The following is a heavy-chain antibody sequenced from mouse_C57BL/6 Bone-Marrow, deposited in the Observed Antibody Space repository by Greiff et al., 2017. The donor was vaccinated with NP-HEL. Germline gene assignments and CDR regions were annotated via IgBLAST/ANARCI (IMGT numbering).Heavy chain of an antibody. J-gene: IGHJ4*01. D-gene: IGHD2-3*01. CDR3: ARRLLPYYYAMDY. Sequence: EVQLQESGGGLVKPGGSLKLSCAASGFTFSDYGMHWVRQAPEKGLEWVAYISSGSSTIYYADTVKGRFTISRDNAKNTLFLQMTSLRSEDTAMYYCARRLLPYYYAMDYWGQGTSVTVSS. V-gene: IGHV5-17*01. CDR1: GFTFSDYG. CDR2: ISSGSSTI.